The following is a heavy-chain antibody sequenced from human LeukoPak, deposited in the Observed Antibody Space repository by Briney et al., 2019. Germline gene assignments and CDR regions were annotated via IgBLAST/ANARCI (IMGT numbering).Heavy chain of an antibody. D-gene: IGHD2-2*02. CDR3: ARGYCSSTSCYTGYNWFDP. J-gene: IGHJ5*02. CDR1: GGSISGGSYY. Sequence: SETLSLTCTVSGGSISGGSYYWSWIRQPAGKGLEWIGRIYTSGSTNYNPSLKSRVTISVDTSKIQFSLKLSSVTAADTAVYYCARGYCSSTSCYTGYNWFDPWGQGTLVTVSS. V-gene: IGHV4-61*02. CDR2: IYTSGST.